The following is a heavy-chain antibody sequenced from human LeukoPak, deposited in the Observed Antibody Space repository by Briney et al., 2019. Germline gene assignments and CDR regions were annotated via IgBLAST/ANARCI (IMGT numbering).Heavy chain of an antibody. Sequence: GGSLRLSCAASGFTFSSYDMSWVRQAPGKGLEWVSDMSGSGGSTYYADSVKGRFTISRDNSKNTLYLQMNSLRAEDTAVYYCARGGVYSSGSYYLYYFDYWGQGTLVTVSS. V-gene: IGHV3-23*01. J-gene: IGHJ4*02. D-gene: IGHD6-19*01. CDR3: ARGGVYSSGSYYLYYFDY. CDR2: MSGSGGST. CDR1: GFTFSSYD.